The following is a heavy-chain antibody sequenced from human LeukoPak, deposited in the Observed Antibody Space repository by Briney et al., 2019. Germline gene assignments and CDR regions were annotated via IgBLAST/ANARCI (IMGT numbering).Heavy chain of an antibody. CDR2: ISYDGSNK. J-gene: IGHJ4*02. CDR3: AKLVGEGFDY. V-gene: IGHV3-30*18. D-gene: IGHD3-10*01. CDR1: GFSFSSYD. Sequence: PGGSLRLSCAASGFSFSSYDMSWVRQAPGKGLEWVAVISYDGSNKYYADSVKGRFTISRDNSKNTLYLQMNSLRAEDTAVYYCAKLVGEGFDYWGQGTLVTVSS.